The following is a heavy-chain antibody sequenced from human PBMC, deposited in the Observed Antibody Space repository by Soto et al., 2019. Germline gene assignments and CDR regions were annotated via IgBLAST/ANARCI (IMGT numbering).Heavy chain of an antibody. CDR2: ITRDGYNK. D-gene: IGHD2-15*01. CDR1: GFIFKNYA. Sequence: GGSLRLSCAGSGFIFKNYALNWVRQAPGKGLEWVASITRDGYNKYYADSVKGRFTISRDNSRDTLSLQMTALRTEDSSIYYCTKSSGGSSAVGMDYWGQGTRVTVSS. J-gene: IGHJ4*02. V-gene: IGHV3-30*04. CDR3: TKSSGGSSAVGMDY.